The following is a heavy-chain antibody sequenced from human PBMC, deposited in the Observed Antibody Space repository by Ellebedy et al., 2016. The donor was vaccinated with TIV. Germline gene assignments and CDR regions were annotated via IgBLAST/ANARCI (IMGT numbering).Heavy chain of an antibody. CDR1: GFSVSTNY. CDR3: ARDPDSASKVDF. CDR2: ISPSGDT. D-gene: IGHD1-14*01. V-gene: IGHV3-69-1*01. Sequence: GESLKISXAVSGFSVSTNYMSWVRQAPGKGLEWVSYISPSGDTYYADPVKGRFTISRDNAKNSLYLQMNSLRGEDTAVYYCARDPDSASKVDFWGQGTLVTVSS. J-gene: IGHJ4*02.